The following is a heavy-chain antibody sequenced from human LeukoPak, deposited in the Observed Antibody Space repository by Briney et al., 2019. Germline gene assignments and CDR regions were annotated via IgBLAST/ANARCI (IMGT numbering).Heavy chain of an antibody. V-gene: IGHV3-23*01. J-gene: IGHJ3*02. CDR1: GFTFSSYA. CDR3: VREGPRGLAFDI. Sequence: GGSLRLSCAASGFTFSSYAMSWVRQAPGKGLEWVSGISGSGGSTFYADSVKGRFTISRDNSKNTLYLKMNGLRVEDTAVYYCVREGPRGLAFDIWGQGTMVTVSS. CDR2: ISGSGGST. D-gene: IGHD3/OR15-3a*01.